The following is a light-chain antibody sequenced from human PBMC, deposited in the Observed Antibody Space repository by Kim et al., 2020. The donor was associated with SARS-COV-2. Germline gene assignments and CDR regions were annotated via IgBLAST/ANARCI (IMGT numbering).Light chain of an antibody. J-gene: IGKJ5*01. V-gene: IGKV3-11*01. CDR3: QQRNNWPPT. CDR2: DTS. CDR1: QSVSHY. Sequence: LSPGDTATPSCRASQSVSHYLTWYQQKPGQPPRLLIDDTSNRVTGIPARFSGIGSGTDFTLTISSLEPEDFAVYYCQQRNNWPPTFGQGTRLEIK.